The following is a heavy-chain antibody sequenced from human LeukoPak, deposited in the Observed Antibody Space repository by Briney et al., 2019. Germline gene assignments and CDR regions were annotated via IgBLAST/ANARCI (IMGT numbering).Heavy chain of an antibody. J-gene: IGHJ5*02. CDR2: IYSGGST. CDR1: GFTVSSNC. V-gene: IGHV3-53*01. Sequence: GGSLRLSCAASGFTVSSNCMSWVRQAPGKGLEWVSLIYSGGSTYYADSVKGRFTISRDNSKNTLHLQMNSLRVEDTAVYYCARGDLTNRNWFDPWGQGTLVTVSS. CDR3: ARGDLTNRNWFDP. D-gene: IGHD3-3*01.